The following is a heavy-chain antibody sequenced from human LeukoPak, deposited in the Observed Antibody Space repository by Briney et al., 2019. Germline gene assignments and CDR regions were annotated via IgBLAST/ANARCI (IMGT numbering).Heavy chain of an antibody. CDR3: ARDIVVVPAAINWFDP. CDR1: GYTFTSSG. Sequence: ASVKVSCKASGYTFTSSGISWVRQAPGQGLEWMGSISAYNGNTNYAQKLQGRVTMTTDTSTSTAYMELRSLRSDDTAVYYCARDIVVVPAAINWFDPWGQGTLVTVPS. V-gene: IGHV1-18*01. J-gene: IGHJ5*02. CDR2: ISAYNGNT. D-gene: IGHD2-2*02.